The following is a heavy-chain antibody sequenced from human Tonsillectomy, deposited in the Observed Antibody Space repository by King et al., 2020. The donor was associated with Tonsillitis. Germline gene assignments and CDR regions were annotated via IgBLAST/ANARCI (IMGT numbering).Heavy chain of an antibody. CDR1: GYSISSGYY. D-gene: IGHD3-16*01. J-gene: IGHJ3*02. CDR2: IYHSGST. V-gene: IGHV4-38-2*02. CDR3: ARDNRVMITFGGVIGAFDI. Sequence: QLQESGPGLVKPSETLSLTCTVSGYSISSGYYWGWIRQPPGKGLEWIGSIYHSGSTYYNPSLKSRVTISVDTSKNQFSLKLSSVTAADTAVYYCARDNRVMITFGGVIGAFDIWGQGTMVTVSS.